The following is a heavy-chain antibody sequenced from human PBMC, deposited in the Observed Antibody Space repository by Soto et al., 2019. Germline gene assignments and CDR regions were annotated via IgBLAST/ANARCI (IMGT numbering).Heavy chain of an antibody. D-gene: IGHD5-12*01. J-gene: IGHJ6*02. CDR1: GGSISSGDYY. Sequence: QVQLQESGPGLVKPSQTLSLTCTVSGGSISSGDYYWSWIRQPPGKGLEWIGYIYYSGSTYYNPSLKSRVTISVDTSKNQFSLKLSSVTAADTAVYYCARVXERWLQPXXYYYGMDVWGQGTTVTVSS. V-gene: IGHV4-30-4*01. CDR3: ARVXERWLQPXXYYYGMDV. CDR2: IYYSGST.